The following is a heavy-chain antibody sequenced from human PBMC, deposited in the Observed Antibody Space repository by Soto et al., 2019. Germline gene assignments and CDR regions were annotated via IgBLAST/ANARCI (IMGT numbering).Heavy chain of an antibody. J-gene: IGHJ5*02. Sequence: QVQLVQSGAEVKKPGSSVKVSCKASGGTFSSYTISWVRQAPGQGLEWMGRIIPILGIANYAQKFQGRVTITADKSTSTAYMELSSLRSEDTAVYYCAREVRVTGTTGWFDLWGQGTLVTVSS. CDR1: GGTFSSYT. D-gene: IGHD1-7*01. V-gene: IGHV1-69*08. CDR2: IIPILGIA. CDR3: AREVRVTGTTGWFDL.